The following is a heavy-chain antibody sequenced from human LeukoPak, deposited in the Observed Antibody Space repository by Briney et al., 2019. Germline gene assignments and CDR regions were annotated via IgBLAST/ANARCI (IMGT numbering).Heavy chain of an antibody. CDR2: ISGGGGNT. D-gene: IGHD2-2*01. V-gene: IGHV3-23*01. J-gene: IGHJ4*01. Sequence: QPGGSLRLSCAASGFTFTSYAMSWVRQAPGKGLEWVSAISGGGGNTYYADSVKGRFTISRDDSKNTLYLQMNSLRAEDTAVYYCAKTRIVCTSVSCPGGGFDYWGHGTLVTVSS. CDR3: AKTRIVCTSVSCPGGGFDY. CDR1: GFTFTSYA.